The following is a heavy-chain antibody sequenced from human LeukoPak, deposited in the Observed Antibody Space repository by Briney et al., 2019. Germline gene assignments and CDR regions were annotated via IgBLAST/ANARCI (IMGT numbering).Heavy chain of an antibody. CDR1: GFTFSIYW. J-gene: IGHJ4*02. CDR3: ARAAFSSDFWSGSYYFDY. Sequence: PGGSLRLSCAASGFTFSIYWMSWVRQAPGKGLEWVANIKQDGSEKYYVDSVKGRFTISRDNAKNSLYLQMNSLRAEDTAVYYCARAAFSSDFWSGSYYFDYWGQGTLVTVSS. V-gene: IGHV3-7*01. CDR2: IKQDGSEK. D-gene: IGHD3-3*01.